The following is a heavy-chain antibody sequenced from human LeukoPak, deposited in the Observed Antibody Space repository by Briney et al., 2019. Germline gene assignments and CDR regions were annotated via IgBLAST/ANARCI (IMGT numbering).Heavy chain of an antibody. J-gene: IGHJ2*01. CDR3: AKGGGYSSGWLDWYFDL. D-gene: IGHD6-19*01. Sequence: GGSLRLSCAASGFTFSSYAMHWVRQAPGKGLEWVAVISYDGSNKYYADSVKGRFTISRDNSKNTLYLQMNSLRAEDTAVYYCAKGGGYSSGWLDWYFDLWGRGTLVTVSS. CDR1: GFTFSSYA. V-gene: IGHV3-30-3*01. CDR2: ISYDGSNK.